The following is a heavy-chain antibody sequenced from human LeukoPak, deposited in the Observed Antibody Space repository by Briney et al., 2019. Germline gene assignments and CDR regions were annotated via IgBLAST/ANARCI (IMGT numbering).Heavy chain of an antibody. V-gene: IGHV4-4*02. D-gene: IGHD5-24*01. CDR2: IYHTGST. J-gene: IGHJ4*02. CDR3: AAFRDGYNWHLDS. Sequence: PSETLSLTCAVSGGSISSSNWWSWIRQPPGKGLEWLGYIYHTGSTKYNHSLKSRVTISLDTSKNQFSLKLSSVTAADTAVYYCAAFRDGYNWHLDSWGQGTLVTVSS. CDR1: GGSISSSNW.